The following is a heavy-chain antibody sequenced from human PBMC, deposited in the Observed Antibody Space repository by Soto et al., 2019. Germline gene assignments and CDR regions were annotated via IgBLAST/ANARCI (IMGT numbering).Heavy chain of an antibody. J-gene: IGHJ5*02. Sequence: SETLSLTCTVSGGSISSYYWSWIRQPPGKGLEWIGYIYYSGSTNYNPSLKNRVTISTMSNNKFSLELSSVTAADTAVYYCARGEASMVRGVSNWFDPWGQGTLVTVSS. CDR3: ARGEASMVRGVSNWFDP. CDR2: IYYSGST. D-gene: IGHD3-10*01. CDR1: GGSISSYY. V-gene: IGHV4-59*12.